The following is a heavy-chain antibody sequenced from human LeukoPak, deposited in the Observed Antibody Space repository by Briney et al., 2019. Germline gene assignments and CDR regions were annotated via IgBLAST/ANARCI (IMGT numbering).Heavy chain of an antibody. CDR2: IKQDGSEK. V-gene: IGHV3-7*01. J-gene: IGHJ6*03. CDR1: GFTFSSYW. CDR3: ARDYYGSGSYYWDYYYYYYMDV. Sequence: GSLRLSCAASGFTFSSYWMGWVRQAPGKGLEWVANIKQDGSEKYYVDSVKGRFTISRDNAKNSLYLQMNSLRAEDTAVYYCARDYYGSGSYYWDYYYYYYMDVWGKGTTVTVSS. D-gene: IGHD3-10*01.